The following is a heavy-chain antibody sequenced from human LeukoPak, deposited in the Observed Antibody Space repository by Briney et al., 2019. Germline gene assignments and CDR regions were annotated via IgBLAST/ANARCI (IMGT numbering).Heavy chain of an antibody. CDR3: ARYDMWLLSG. J-gene: IGHJ4*02. V-gene: IGHV4-61*02. CDR1: GGSISSGSYY. Sequence: PSETLSLTCTVSGGSISSGSYYWSWIRQPAGKGLEWSGRIYTSGSTNYNPSLKSRVTISVDTSKNQFSLKLSSVTAADTAVYYCARYDMWLLSGWGQGTLVTVSS. CDR2: IYTSGST. D-gene: IGHD3-3*01.